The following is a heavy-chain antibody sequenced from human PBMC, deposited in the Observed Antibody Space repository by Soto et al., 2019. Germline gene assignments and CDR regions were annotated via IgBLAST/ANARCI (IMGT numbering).Heavy chain of an antibody. CDR2: IYYSGST. J-gene: IGHJ6*03. CDR1: GGSISSYY. D-gene: IGHD4-17*01. CDR3: AMVGRYGDYEHYYYYYYMDV. V-gene: IGHV4-59*01. Sequence: QVQLQESGPGLVKPSETLSLTCTVSGGSISSYYWSWIRQPPGKGLEWIGYIYYSGSTNYNPSLKSRVTISVDTSKNQFSLKLSSVTAADTAVYYCAMVGRYGDYEHYYYYYYMDVWGKGTTVTVSS.